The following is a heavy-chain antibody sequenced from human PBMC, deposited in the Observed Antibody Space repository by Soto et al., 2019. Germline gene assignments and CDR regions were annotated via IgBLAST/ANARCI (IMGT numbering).Heavy chain of an antibody. Sequence: QVQLLQSGAEVKKPGSSVKVSCKASGATFSSFAFSWVRQAPGQGLEWMGVIIPIFDTISYAQKFQGRVTITADESTRTAYMELNSLTSDDTAVYYCVSPLKWSGYYIAFDYWGQGTLVIVSS. CDR3: VSPLKWSGYYIAFDY. CDR2: IIPIFDTI. CDR1: GATFSSFA. J-gene: IGHJ4*02. V-gene: IGHV1-69*01. D-gene: IGHD3-3*01.